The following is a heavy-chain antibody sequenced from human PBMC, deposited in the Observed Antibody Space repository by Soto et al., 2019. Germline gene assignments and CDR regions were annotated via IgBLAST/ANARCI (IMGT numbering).Heavy chain of an antibody. D-gene: IGHD2-2*02. CDR3: AKEGYCSSTSCYT. CDR1: GFTFSSYA. V-gene: IGHV3-23*01. J-gene: IGHJ5*02. CDR2: ISGSGGST. Sequence: PGGSLRLSCAASGFTFSSYAMSWVRQAPGMGLEWVSAISGSGGSTYYADSVKGRFTISRDNSKNTLYLHMNSLRAEDTAVYYCAKEGYCSSTSCYTWGQGTLVTVSS.